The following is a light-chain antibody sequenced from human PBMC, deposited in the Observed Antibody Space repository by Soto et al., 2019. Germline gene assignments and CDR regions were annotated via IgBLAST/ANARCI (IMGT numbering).Light chain of an antibody. J-gene: IGKJ3*01. Sequence: DIVMTQSPDSLAVSLGERATINCKSSQSVLYSSNNKNYLAWYQQKPGQPPKLLIYWASTRESGVPDRFSGGGSGKNFPLTITGLQAEVVAVYYGQQYYSPLFTFGPGPKWISN. V-gene: IGKV4-1*01. CDR2: WAS. CDR1: QSVLYSSNNKNY. CDR3: QQYYSPLFT.